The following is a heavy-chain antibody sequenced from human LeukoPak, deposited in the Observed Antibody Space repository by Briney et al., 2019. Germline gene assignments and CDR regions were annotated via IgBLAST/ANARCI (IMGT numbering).Heavy chain of an antibody. Sequence: SETLSLTCTVSGYSISSGYYWGWIRQPPGKGLEWIGEINHSGSTNYNPSLKSRVTISVDTSKNQFSLKLSSVTAADTAVYYCARMMVRGVIRNWGQGTLVTVSS. J-gene: IGHJ4*02. V-gene: IGHV4-38-2*02. CDR1: GYSISSGYY. CDR3: ARMMVRGVIRN. D-gene: IGHD3-10*01. CDR2: INHSGST.